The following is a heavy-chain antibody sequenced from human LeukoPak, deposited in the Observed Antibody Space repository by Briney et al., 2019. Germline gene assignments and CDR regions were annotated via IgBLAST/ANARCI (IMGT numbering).Heavy chain of an antibody. D-gene: IGHD2-2*01. J-gene: IGHJ4*02. CDR2: IIPIFGTA. CDR1: GGTFSSYA. V-gene: IGHV1-69*13. Sequence: SVKVSCKASGGTFSSYAISWVRQAPGQGLEWMGGIIPIFGTANYAQKFQGRVTITADESTSTAYMELSSLRSEDTAVYYCATDCSSTSCYEGWGQGTLVTVSS. CDR3: ATDCSSTSCYEG.